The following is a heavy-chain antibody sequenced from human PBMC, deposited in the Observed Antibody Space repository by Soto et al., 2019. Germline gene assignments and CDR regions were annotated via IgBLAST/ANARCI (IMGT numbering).Heavy chain of an antibody. CDR1: GYTFISYY. V-gene: IGHV1-18*01. CDR2: VSAYSGDT. D-gene: IGHD3-10*01. CDR3: ARDPDYYASGTYSRPESKTDY. Sequence: ASVKVSCKASGYTFISYYLNWVRQAPGQGLEWMGWVSAYSGDTNYAQKFQGRVTMTADTSTSTAYMELRSLRSDDTAVYYCARDPDYYASGTYSRPESKTDYWGQGTLVTVSS. J-gene: IGHJ4*02.